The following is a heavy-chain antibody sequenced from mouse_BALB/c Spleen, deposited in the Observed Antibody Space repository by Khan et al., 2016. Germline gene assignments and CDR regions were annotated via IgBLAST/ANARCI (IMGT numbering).Heavy chain of an antibody. CDR3: ARDSHGYDY. Sequence: KLVESGGGLVQPGGSLRLPCATSGFTFTDYYMSWVRQPPGKALEWLGFIRNKANGYTTEYSASVKGRFTISRDNSQSFLYLQMNTLRAEDSATYYCARDSHGYDYWGQGTTLTVSS. D-gene: IGHD2-2*01. V-gene: IGHV7-3*02. J-gene: IGHJ2*01. CDR1: GFTFTDYY. CDR2: IRNKANGYTT.